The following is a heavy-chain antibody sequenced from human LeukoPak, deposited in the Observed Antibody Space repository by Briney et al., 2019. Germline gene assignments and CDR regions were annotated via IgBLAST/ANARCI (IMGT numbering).Heavy chain of an antibody. CDR2: INPNSGGT. J-gene: IGHJ6*02. CDR3: ARDREDTMVPYGMDV. D-gene: IGHD3-10*01. CDR1: GYTFTGYY. Sequence: ASVKVSCKASGYTFTGYYMHWVRQAPGQGLEWMGWINPNSGGTNYAQKFQGRVTMTRDTSTSTVYMELSSLRSEDTAVYYCARDREDTMVPYGMDVWGQGTTVTVSS. V-gene: IGHV1-2*02.